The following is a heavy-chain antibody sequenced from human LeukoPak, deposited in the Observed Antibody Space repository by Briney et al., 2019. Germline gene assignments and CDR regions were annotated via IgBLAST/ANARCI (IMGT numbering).Heavy chain of an antibody. V-gene: IGHV3-11*04. J-gene: IGHJ3*02. CDR2: ISSSGSTI. CDR1: GFTFSDYY. D-gene: IGHD3-16*01. CDR3: ARVTDFDAFDI. Sequence: TGGSLRLSCAASGFTFSDYYMSWIRQAPGKGLEWVSYISSSGSTIYYADSVKGRFTISRDNAKNSLYVQMNSLRAEDTAVYYCARVTDFDAFDIWGQGTMVTVSS.